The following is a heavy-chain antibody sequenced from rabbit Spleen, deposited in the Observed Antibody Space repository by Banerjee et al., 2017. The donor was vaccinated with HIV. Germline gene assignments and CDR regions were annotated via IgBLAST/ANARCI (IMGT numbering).Heavy chain of an antibody. Sequence: EESGGGLVKPGASLTLTCTASGFSFSSSDYMCWVRQAPGKGLEWISCIAGSSSDFIYSATWAKGRFTCSKTSSTTVTLQMTSLTVADTATYFCARDTGSSFSSYGMDLWGQGTLVTVS. CDR2: IAGSSSDFI. CDR1: GFSFSSSDY. J-gene: IGHJ6*01. D-gene: IGHD8-1*01. CDR3: ARDTGSSFSSYGMDL. V-gene: IGHV1S40*01.